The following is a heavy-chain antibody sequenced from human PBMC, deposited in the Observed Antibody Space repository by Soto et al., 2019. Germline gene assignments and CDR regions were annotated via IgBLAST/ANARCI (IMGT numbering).Heavy chain of an antibody. Sequence: EVQLVESGGGLIQPGGSLRLSCAASGFTVSSNYMSWVRQAPGKGLEWVSVIYSGGSTYYADSVKGRFTISRDNSKNTLYLQMNSLRADDTAVYYCARGGGSPSRLYAGTTSLDYWGQGTLVTVSS. CDR2: IYSGGST. V-gene: IGHV3-53*01. D-gene: IGHD1-1*01. J-gene: IGHJ4*02. CDR1: GFTVSSNY. CDR3: ARGGGSPSRLYAGTTSLDY.